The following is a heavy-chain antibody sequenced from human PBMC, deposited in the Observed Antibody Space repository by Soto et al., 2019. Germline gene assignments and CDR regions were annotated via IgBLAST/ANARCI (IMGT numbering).Heavy chain of an antibody. CDR3: ASDQAGGGIAGAGTPGYYYGMDV. CDR2: ISYDGSNK. J-gene: IGHJ6*02. CDR1: GFTFSSYA. Sequence: PGGSLRLSCAASGFTFSSYAMHWVRQAPGKGLEWVAVISYDGSNKYYADSVKGRFTISRDNSKNTLYLQMNSLRAADTAVYYWASDQAGGGIAGAGTPGYYYGMDVWGQGTTVTVSS. V-gene: IGHV3-30-3*01. D-gene: IGHD6-13*01.